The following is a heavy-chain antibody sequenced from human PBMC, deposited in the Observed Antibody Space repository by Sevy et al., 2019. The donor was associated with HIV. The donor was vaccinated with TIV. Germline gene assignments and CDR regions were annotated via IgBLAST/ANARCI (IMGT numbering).Heavy chain of an antibody. CDR3: ARAPPVLSGDHSLNWFDP. D-gene: IGHD5-12*01. CDR2: VYYTGST. Sequence: PETLSLTCTVSGGPISVYYWSWIRQPPGKGLEYIGYVYYTGSTNYNPSLKNRVTISVDTSNNQFSLKLTSVTAADTDVYYCARAPPVLSGDHSLNWFDPWGQGTLVLVSS. CDR1: GGPISVYY. V-gene: IGHV4-59*01. J-gene: IGHJ5*02.